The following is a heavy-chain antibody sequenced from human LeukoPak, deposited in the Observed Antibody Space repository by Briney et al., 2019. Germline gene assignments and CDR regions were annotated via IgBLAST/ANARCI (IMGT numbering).Heavy chain of an antibody. Sequence: ASVKVSCKASGGTFSSYAISWVRQAPGQGLEWMGGIIPIFGTANYAQKFQGRVTITTDESTSTAYMELSGLRSEDTAVYYCARSHRGATRVNWFDPWGQGTLVTVSS. CDR2: IIPIFGTA. D-gene: IGHD1-26*01. J-gene: IGHJ5*02. CDR1: GGTFSSYA. CDR3: ARSHRGATRVNWFDP. V-gene: IGHV1-69*05.